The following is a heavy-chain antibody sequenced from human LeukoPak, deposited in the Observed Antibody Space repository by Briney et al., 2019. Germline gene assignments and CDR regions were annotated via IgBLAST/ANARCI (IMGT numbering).Heavy chain of an antibody. J-gene: IGHJ5*01. CDR1: GYTLTELS. V-gene: IGHV1-24*01. CDR2: FDPEDDET. CDR3: ATVAGYCSITSCYLFCFDP. Sequence: ASVKVSCKVSGYTLTELSMHWVRQAPGKGLEWMGGFDPEDDETIYAQKFQGRVTMTEDTSTDTAYVELSSLRSEDTAVYYCATVAGYCSITSCYLFCFDPWGKGTLVTVPS. D-gene: IGHD2-2*01.